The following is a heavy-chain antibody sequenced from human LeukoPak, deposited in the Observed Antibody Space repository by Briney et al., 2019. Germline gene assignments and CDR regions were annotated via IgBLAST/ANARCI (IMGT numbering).Heavy chain of an antibody. J-gene: IGHJ3*02. Sequence: SETLSLTCIVSDGFIGSDDYYWGWIRQPPGQGLEWIGSIFYSGSTYYNPPLRSRVTISADTSKNTFSVRLSSVTAADTAVYFCARQLRINSSGDYVNPGSPYDGFDIWGQGTLVAVSS. CDR2: IFYSGST. V-gene: IGHV4-39*01. CDR1: DGFIGSDDYY. D-gene: IGHD3-10*01. CDR3: ARQLRINSSGDYVNPGSPYDGFDI.